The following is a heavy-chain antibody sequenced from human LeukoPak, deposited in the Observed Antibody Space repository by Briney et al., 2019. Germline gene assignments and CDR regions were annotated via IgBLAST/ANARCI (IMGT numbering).Heavy chain of an antibody. CDR2: ISSSSSYI. V-gene: IGHV3-21*01. D-gene: IGHD3-22*01. J-gene: IGHJ4*02. CDR3: AKDSLAGEYDSSGYYLLGYFDY. CDR1: GFTFSSYS. Sequence: TTGGSLRLSCAASGFTFSSYSMNWVRQAPGKGLEWVSSISSSSSYIYYADSVKGRFTISRDNAKNSLYLQMNSLRAEDTAVYYCAKDSLAGEYDSSGYYLLGYFDYWGQGTLVTVSS.